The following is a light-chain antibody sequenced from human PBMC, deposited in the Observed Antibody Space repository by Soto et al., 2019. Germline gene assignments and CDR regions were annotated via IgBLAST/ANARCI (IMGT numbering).Light chain of an antibody. J-gene: IGKJ2*01. CDR1: QSVSSKF. CDR3: QQYGGSPPFT. V-gene: IGKV3-20*01. Sequence: EILLTQSPGTLSLSPGERATLSCRTSQSVSSKFLAWYQQKPGQAPRLLIYGASTRATGIPDRFSGSGSGTEFTLTISRLEPEDFAVYYCQQYGGSPPFTFGQGTKLEI. CDR2: GAS.